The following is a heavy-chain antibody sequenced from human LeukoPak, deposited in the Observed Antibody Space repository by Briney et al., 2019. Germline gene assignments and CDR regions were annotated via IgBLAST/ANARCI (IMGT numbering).Heavy chain of an antibody. D-gene: IGHD6-13*01. CDR3: ARGTIAAAGYYYFDY. V-gene: IGHV3-7*04. CDR1: GFTFSSYW. J-gene: IGHJ4*02. CDR2: IKQDGSEK. Sequence: AGTLRLSCAASGFTFSSYWMSWIRQPPGKGLEWVANIKQDGSEKYYVDSVKGRFTISRDNAKNSLYLQMNSLRAEDTAVYYCARGTIAAAGYYYFDYWGQGTQVTVSS.